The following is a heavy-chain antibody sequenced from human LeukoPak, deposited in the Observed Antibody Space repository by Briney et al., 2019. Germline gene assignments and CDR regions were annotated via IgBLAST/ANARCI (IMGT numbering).Heavy chain of an antibody. CDR1: GFTFNSYA. CDR3: AKTRFTVVQEFLVWAPVDY. J-gene: IGHJ4*02. V-gene: IGHV3-23*01. CDR2: ISGSGSST. Sequence: GGSLRLSCAASGFTFNSYAMNWVRQAPGKGLEWVSGISGSGSSTYYADSVKGRFTISRDNSKNTLYLQMNNLRAEDTAVYYCAKTRFTVVQEFLVWAPVDYWGQGTLVTVSS. D-gene: IGHD3-10*01.